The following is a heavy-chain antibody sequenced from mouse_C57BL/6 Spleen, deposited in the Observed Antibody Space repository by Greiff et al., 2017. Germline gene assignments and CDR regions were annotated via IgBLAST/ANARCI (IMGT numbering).Heavy chain of an antibody. J-gene: IGHJ4*01. V-gene: IGHV1-18*01. Sequence: EVQGVESGPELVKPGASVKIPCKASGYTFTDYNMDWVKQSHGKSLEWIGDINPTNGGTIYNQKFKGKATLTVDKSSSTAYMELRSLTSEDTAVYYCARSHYDYDGVYAMDYWGQGTSVTVSS. CDR1: GYTFTDYN. CDR3: ARSHYDYDGVYAMDY. CDR2: INPTNGGT. D-gene: IGHD2-4*01.